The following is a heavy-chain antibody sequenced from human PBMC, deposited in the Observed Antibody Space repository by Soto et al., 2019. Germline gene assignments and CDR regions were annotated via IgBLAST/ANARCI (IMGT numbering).Heavy chain of an antibody. V-gene: IGHV4-31*03. CDR1: GGSISRGGYY. CDR2: IYYSGST. D-gene: IGHD3-10*01. CDR3: AISRFGELFLDV. J-gene: IGHJ6*04. Sequence: SETLSLTCTVSGGSISRGGYYWSWIRQHPGKGLEWIGYIYYSGSTYYNPSLKSRVTISVDTSKNQFSLKLSSVTAADTAVYYCAISRFGELFLDVWGKGTTVTVSS.